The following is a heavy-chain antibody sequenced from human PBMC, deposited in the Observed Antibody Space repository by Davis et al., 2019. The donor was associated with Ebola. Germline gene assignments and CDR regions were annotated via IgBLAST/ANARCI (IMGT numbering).Heavy chain of an antibody. CDR3: ARYNVVVPAASYYYYYMDV. J-gene: IGHJ6*03. CDR1: GGSISSYY. Sequence: PSETLSLSCTVSGGSISSYYWSWIRQPAGKGLEWIGRIYTSGSTNYNPSLKSRVTMSVDTSKNQFSLKLSSVTAADTAVYYCARYNVVVPAASYYYYYMDVWGKGTTVTVSS. CDR2: IYTSGST. D-gene: IGHD2-2*01. V-gene: IGHV4-4*07.